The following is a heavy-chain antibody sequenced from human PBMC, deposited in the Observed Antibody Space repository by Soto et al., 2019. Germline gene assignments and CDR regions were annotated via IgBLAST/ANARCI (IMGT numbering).Heavy chain of an antibody. CDR2: FNPILSFS. CDR3: APWFGSASRAFDY. CDR1: GDTFNFYT. J-gene: IGHJ4*02. Sequence: QVQLVQSGAEVKKPGSSVKVSCKASGDTFNFYTINWVRQAPGLGLEWMGRFNPILSFSNSALKFQGRVTVTLDKSESTTYMVLSCRGSEDKAIYYGAPWFGSASRAFDYWCQVALVTVSS. D-gene: IGHD3-10*01. V-gene: IGHV1-69*02.